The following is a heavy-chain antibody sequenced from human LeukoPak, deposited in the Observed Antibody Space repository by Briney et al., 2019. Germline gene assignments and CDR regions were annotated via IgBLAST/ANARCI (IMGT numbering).Heavy chain of an antibody. CDR3: ARGGYYGSGNDFRFDP. CDR1: GGSISSYY. CDR2: IYYSGST. D-gene: IGHD3-10*01. J-gene: IGHJ5*02. V-gene: IGHV4-59*01. Sequence: SETLSLTCTVSGGSISSYYWSWIRQPPGKGLGWIGYIYYSGSTSYNPSLKSRVTISVDTSKNQFSLKLSSVTAADTAVYYCARGGYYGSGNDFRFDPWGQGTLVTVSS.